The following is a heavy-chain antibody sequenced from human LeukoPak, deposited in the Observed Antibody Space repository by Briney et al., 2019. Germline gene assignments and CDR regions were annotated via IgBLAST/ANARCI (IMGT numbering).Heavy chain of an antibody. V-gene: IGHV4-59*02. Sequence: PSETLSLTCTVSGDSVSNYYRSWIRQPPGKGLEWIGYIYYSGSANYNPSLKSRATISLDTSKNQFSLKLSSVTAADTAVYYCARSFEPYYYYYMDVWGKGTTVTISS. CDR1: GDSVSNYY. J-gene: IGHJ6*03. CDR3: ARSFEPYYYYYMDV. CDR2: IYYSGSA.